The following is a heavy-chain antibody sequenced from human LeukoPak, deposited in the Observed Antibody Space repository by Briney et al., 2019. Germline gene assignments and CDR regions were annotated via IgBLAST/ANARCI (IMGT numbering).Heavy chain of an antibody. CDR3: ARGTSSGWSYSYYGMDV. Sequence: SETLSLTCTVSGGSISSSSYYWGWIRQPPGKGLEWIGSIYYSGSTYYNPSLKSRVAISVDTSKNQFSLKLSSVTAADTAVYYCARGTSSGWSYSYYGMDVWGQGTTVTVSS. J-gene: IGHJ6*02. D-gene: IGHD6-19*01. V-gene: IGHV4-39*01. CDR1: GGSISSSSYY. CDR2: IYYSGST.